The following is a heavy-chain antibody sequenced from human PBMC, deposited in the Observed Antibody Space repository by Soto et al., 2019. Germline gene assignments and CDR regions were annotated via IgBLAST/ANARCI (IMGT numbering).Heavy chain of an antibody. D-gene: IGHD1-1*01. J-gene: IGHJ4*02. CDR3: ARGRYGDY. CDR2: ISAHNGNT. V-gene: IGHV1-18*01. Sequence: QVHLVQSGAEVKKPGASVKVSCKASGYTFTSYGITWVRQAPGQGLEWMGWISAHNGNTDYAQKLQGRVIVTRDTSTRADSMELRSLISDDTAVYYCARGRYGDYWGQGALVTVSS. CDR1: GYTFTSYG.